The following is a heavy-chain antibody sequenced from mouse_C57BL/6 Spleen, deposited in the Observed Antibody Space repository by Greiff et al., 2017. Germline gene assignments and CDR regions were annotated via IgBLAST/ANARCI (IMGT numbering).Heavy chain of an antibody. CDR3: ARSIWYPGGFAY. J-gene: IGHJ3*01. Sequence: QVQLQQSGAELVRPGASVKLSCKASGYTFTDYYLNWVKQRPGQGLEWIARIYPGSGNTYYNEKFKGKATLTAEKSSSTAYMQLSRLTSEDSAVDFCARSIWYPGGFAYWGQGTLVTVSA. D-gene: IGHD2-1*01. CDR1: GYTFTDYY. CDR2: IYPGSGNT. V-gene: IGHV1-76*01.